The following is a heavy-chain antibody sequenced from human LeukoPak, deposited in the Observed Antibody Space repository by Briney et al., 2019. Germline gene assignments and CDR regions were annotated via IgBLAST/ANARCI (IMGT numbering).Heavy chain of an antibody. D-gene: IGHD2-21*01. Sequence: GGSLRLSCAASGFTFSSYAMSWVRQAPGKGLEWVSVISGSGGSTYYADSVKGRFTIFRDNSKNTLYLQMSSLRAEDTAVYYCARDSRPIPGDYWGQGTLVTVSS. V-gene: IGHV3-23*01. CDR2: ISGSGGST. J-gene: IGHJ4*02. CDR3: ARDSRPIPGDY. CDR1: GFTFSSYA.